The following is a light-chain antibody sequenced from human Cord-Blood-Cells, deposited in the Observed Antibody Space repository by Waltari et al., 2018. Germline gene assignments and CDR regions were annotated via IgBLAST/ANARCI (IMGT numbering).Light chain of an antibody. Sequence: QPVLTQPPSASASLGASVTLTCPLSSGYSNYTVAWYHQRPGKGPRFVIRVGTGGIVGSKGDGIPDRFSVLGSGLNRYLTIKNIQEEDESDYHCGADHGSGSNFVYVFGTGTKVTVL. CDR3: GADHGSGSNFVYV. CDR2: VGTGGIVG. V-gene: IGLV9-49*01. CDR1: SGYSNYT. J-gene: IGLJ1*01.